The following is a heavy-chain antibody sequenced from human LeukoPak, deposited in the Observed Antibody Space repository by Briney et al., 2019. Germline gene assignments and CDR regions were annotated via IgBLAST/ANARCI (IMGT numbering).Heavy chain of an antibody. D-gene: IGHD3-3*01. V-gene: IGHV3-66*01. Sequence: GGSLRLSCAASGFIFSDAWMSWVRQAPGKGLEWVSVIYSGGSTYYADSVKGRFTISRDNSKNTLYLQMNSLRAEDTAVYYCASGFLEWLFYFDYWGQGTLVTVSS. CDR2: IYSGGST. J-gene: IGHJ4*02. CDR3: ASGFLEWLFYFDY. CDR1: GFIFSDAW.